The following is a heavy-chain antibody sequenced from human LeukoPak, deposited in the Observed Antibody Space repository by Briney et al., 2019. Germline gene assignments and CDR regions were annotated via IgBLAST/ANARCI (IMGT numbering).Heavy chain of an antibody. Sequence: GSLRLSCEASGFTFCSFAMYWVRPAPGKGLDWIAGIFGSGGSPHYADSVKGRFTISRDNSKNTVYLQINSLGAEDTAVYYCGKTTAGYSSGQKPAWPVDYWGQGTLVTVSS. V-gene: IGHV3-23*01. CDR2: IFGSGGSP. CDR3: GKTTAGYSSGQKPAWPVDY. D-gene: IGHD5-18*01. J-gene: IGHJ4*02. CDR1: GFTFCSFA.